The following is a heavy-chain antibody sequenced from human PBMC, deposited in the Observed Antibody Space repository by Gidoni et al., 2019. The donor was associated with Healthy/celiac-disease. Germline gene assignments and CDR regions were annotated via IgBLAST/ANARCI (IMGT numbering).Heavy chain of an antibody. CDR1: GFTFRDYY. CDR2: ISSSSSYT. V-gene: IGHV3-11*06. D-gene: IGHD2-2*01. CDR3: ARDGPIEYCSSTSCYNDY. Sequence: QVQLVESGGGLVKPGGSLRLSCAASGFTFRDYYLSWIRQAPGKGLEWVSYISSSSSYTNYADSVKGRFTISRDNAKNSLYLQMNSLRAEDTAVYYCARDGPIEYCSSTSCYNDYWGQGTLVTVSS. J-gene: IGHJ4*02.